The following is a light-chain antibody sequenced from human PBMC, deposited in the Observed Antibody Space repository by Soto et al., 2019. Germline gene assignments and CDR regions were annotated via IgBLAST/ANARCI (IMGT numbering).Light chain of an antibody. Sequence: QSVLTQPPSVSGAPGQRVTISCTGSSSNIGAGYDVHWYQQLPGTAPKLLIYGNNYRPSGVPDRFSGSKSGTSASLAITGLQAEDEADYYCQSHDSSLSGHVVFGGGTKVTVL. CDR3: QSHDSSLSGHVV. J-gene: IGLJ2*01. V-gene: IGLV1-40*01. CDR2: GNN. CDR1: SSNIGAGYD.